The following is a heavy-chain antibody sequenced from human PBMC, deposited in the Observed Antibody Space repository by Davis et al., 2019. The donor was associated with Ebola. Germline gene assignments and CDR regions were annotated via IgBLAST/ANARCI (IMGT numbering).Heavy chain of an antibody. J-gene: IGHJ3*02. CDR3: AGGDEPYYYDSSGPGAFDI. D-gene: IGHD3-22*01. CDR2: NYYSGST. V-gene: IGHV4-34*01. Sequence: PSETLSLTCAVYGWSFSGYYWSWIRQPPGKGLEWIGSNYYSGSTYYNPSLKSRVTISVDTSTNQFSLKLSAVTAADTAVYYCAGGDEPYYYDSSGPGAFDIWGQGTMVTVSS. CDR1: GWSFSGYY.